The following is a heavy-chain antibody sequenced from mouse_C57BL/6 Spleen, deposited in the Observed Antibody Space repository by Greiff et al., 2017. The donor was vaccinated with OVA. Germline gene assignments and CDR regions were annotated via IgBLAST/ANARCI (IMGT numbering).Heavy chain of an antibody. V-gene: IGHV1-82*01. CDR1: GYPFSSSW. J-gene: IGHJ2*01. CDR2: IYPGDGDT. D-gene: IGHD2-1*01. Sequence: QVQLQQSGPELVKPGASVKISCKASGYPFSSSWMNWVKQRPGKGLEWIGRIYPGDGDTNYNGKFKGKATLTADKSSSTAYMQLSSLTSEDSAVYFCAKYGNYLYYLDYWGQGTTLTVSS. CDR3: AKYGNYLYYLDY.